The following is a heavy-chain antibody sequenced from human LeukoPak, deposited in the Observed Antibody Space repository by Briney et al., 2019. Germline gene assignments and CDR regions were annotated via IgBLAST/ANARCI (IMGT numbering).Heavy chain of an antibody. D-gene: IGHD3-10*01. CDR1: GYTFSSYG. J-gene: IGHJ6*03. V-gene: IGHV1-69*06. CDR2: IIPIFGTT. CDR3: ARSRFPYYRLSGADYYMDV. Sequence: EASVKVSCKGSGYTFSSYGISWVRQAPGQGLEWMGGIIPIFGTTNYAQKFQGRVTVKADKSTSTVYMELSSLRSEDTAVYYCARSRFPYYRLSGADYYMDVWGKGTTVTVSS.